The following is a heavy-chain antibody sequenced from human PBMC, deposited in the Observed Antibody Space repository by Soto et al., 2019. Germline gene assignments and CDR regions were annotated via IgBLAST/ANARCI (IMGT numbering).Heavy chain of an antibody. J-gene: IGHJ4*02. Sequence: QVQLVQSGAEVKKPGASVKVSCKASGYTFTSYAMHWVRQAPGQRLEWMGWINAGNGNTKYSQKFQGRVTITRDTYASTAYMELSSLRSEDTAVYYCARVRVGATTSFDYWGQGTLVTVSS. CDR3: ARVRVGATTSFDY. D-gene: IGHD1-26*01. V-gene: IGHV1-3*01. CDR1: GYTFTSYA. CDR2: INAGNGNT.